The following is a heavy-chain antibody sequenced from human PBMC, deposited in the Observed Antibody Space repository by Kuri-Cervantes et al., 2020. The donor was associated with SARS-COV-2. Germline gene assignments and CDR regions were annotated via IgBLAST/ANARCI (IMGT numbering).Heavy chain of an antibody. V-gene: IGHV3-33*01. Sequence: GGSLRLSCAASGFTFSSYGMHWVRQAPGKGLEWVAAIWYDGSNKNYVDSVKGRFIISRDNSKKTLYLQMNSLRAEDTAVYYRGRDSSYSSGWYPGEFWGQGTLVTVSS. J-gene: IGHJ4*02. D-gene: IGHD6-19*01. CDR3: GRDSSYSSGWYPGEF. CDR2: IWYDGSNK. CDR1: GFTFSSYG.